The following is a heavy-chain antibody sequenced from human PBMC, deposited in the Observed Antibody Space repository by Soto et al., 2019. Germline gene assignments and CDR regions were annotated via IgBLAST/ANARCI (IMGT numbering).Heavy chain of an antibody. CDR1: GFMFSDYA. D-gene: IGHD6-13*01. V-gene: IGHV3-23*01. Sequence: GGSLRLSCAASGFMFSDYAMSWVRQAPGKGLEWVSSIGGGSTYYADSVKGRFTISRDNSKNTLDLEMNSLRVEDTAAYYCGKLMAAAGTEYWGQGTLVTVSS. J-gene: IGHJ4*02. CDR3: GKLMAAAGTEY. CDR2: IGGGST.